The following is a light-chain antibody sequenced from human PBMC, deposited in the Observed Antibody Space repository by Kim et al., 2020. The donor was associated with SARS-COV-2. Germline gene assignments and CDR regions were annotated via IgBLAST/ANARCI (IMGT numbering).Light chain of an antibody. CDR2: GNN. J-gene: IGLJ2*01. CDR1: SSNIGAGYD. V-gene: IGLV1-40*01. Sequence: GQRVTLSCTGSSSNIGAGYDVHWYQHLPGTAPRLLIYGNNNRPSGVPDRFSGSKSGTSASLAITGLQPEDEADYYCQSFDTSLSGVFGGGTKVTVL. CDR3: QSFDTSLSGV.